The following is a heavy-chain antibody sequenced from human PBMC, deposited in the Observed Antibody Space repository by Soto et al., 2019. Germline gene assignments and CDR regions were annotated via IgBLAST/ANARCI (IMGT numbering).Heavy chain of an antibody. Sequence: SGGGLVQPGGSLRLSCAASGFTVRTYYMNWVRQAPGEGLEWVSVVYSGGTTYYADSVRGRFTISRDNSKSTLFLQMNSLRAEDTALYYCARGRSASSDFDSWGQGTLVTVSS. CDR3: ARGRSASSDFDS. D-gene: IGHD3-10*01. J-gene: IGHJ4*02. CDR1: GFTVRTYY. CDR2: VYSGGTT. V-gene: IGHV3-66*01.